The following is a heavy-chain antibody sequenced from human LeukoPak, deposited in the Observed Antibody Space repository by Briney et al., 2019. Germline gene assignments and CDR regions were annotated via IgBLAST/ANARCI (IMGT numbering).Heavy chain of an antibody. D-gene: IGHD2-15*01. J-gene: IGHJ4*02. CDR2: IRYDGSNK. CDR1: GFTFSSYG. CDR3: AKAEGVVVAATHLDY. V-gene: IGHV3-30*02. Sequence: GGSLRLSCAASGFTFSSYGMHWVRQAPGKGLEWVAFIRYDGSNKYYADSVKGRFTISRDNSKNTLYLQMNSQRAEDTAVYYCAKAEGVVVAATHLDYWGQGTLVTVSS.